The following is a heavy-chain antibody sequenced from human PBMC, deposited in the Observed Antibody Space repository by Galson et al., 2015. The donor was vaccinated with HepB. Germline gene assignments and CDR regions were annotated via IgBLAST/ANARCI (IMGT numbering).Heavy chain of an antibody. Sequence: SVKVSCKASGYTFSSYAINWVRQAPGQGLEWMGWIKAGNGNTKYSQKFQGRVTITRDTSASTAYMELSSLRSEDTAVYYWARELYDFWSGYSLDYWGQGSLVTVSS. CDR2: IKAGNGNT. J-gene: IGHJ4*02. V-gene: IGHV1-3*01. D-gene: IGHD3/OR15-3a*01. CDR3: ARELYDFWSGYSLDY. CDR1: GYTFSSYA.